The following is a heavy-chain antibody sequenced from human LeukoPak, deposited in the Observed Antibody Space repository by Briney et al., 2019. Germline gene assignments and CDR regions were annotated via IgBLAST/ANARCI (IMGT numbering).Heavy chain of an antibody. Sequence: SETLSLTCTVSGGSISSYYWSWIRQPPGKGLEWIAYISDIGSINYNPSLKSRVTMSVDTSKNQFSLKLSSVTAADTAVYYCARGMGITMIVVGHDAFDIWGQGTMVTVSS. CDR1: GGSISSYY. CDR3: ARGMGITMIVVGHDAFDI. J-gene: IGHJ3*02. V-gene: IGHV4-59*12. D-gene: IGHD3-22*01. CDR2: ISDIGSI.